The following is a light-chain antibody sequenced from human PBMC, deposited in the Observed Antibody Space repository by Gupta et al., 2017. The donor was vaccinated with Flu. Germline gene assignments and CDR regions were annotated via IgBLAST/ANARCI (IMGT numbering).Light chain of an antibody. CDR3: CSYGSSDV. CDR1: SVGNGGNDF. V-gene: IGLV2-8*01. CDR2: EIN. J-gene: IGLJ1*01. Sequence: GQSVAISCTGTSVGNGGNDFDSGYQQPSGKPPNLMNDEINTRPSGVPDRFSGSKSGNTASLTVSGLQPEDEDDYYCCSYGSSDVFGTGTKVTVL.